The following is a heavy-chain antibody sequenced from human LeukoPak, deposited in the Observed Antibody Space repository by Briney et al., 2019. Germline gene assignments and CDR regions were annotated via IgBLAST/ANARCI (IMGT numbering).Heavy chain of an antibody. Sequence: PGGSLRLSCAASGFTFSSYAMSWVRQAPGKGLEWVANIKQDGSEKYYVDSVKGRFTISRDNAKNSLYLQMNSLRAEDTAVYYCARESESSGWYSWFDPWGQGTLVTVSS. V-gene: IGHV3-7*01. CDR2: IKQDGSEK. J-gene: IGHJ5*02. CDR1: GFTFSSYA. CDR3: ARESESSGWYSWFDP. D-gene: IGHD6-19*01.